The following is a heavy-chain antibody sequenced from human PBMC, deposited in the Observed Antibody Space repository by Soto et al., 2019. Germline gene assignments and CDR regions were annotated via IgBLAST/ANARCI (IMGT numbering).Heavy chain of an antibody. Sequence: ASVKVSCKASGYTFTDYFIHWVRQAPGQGFEWMGWVNPKSRGTTYAQKFQGRVTMTRDTSNSTAYMELRGLRSDDTAIYYCARVTLKAGNWFDPWGQGTLVTVSS. CDR3: ARVTLKAGNWFDP. V-gene: IGHV1-2*02. J-gene: IGHJ5*02. CDR2: VNPKSRGT. CDR1: GYTFTDYF.